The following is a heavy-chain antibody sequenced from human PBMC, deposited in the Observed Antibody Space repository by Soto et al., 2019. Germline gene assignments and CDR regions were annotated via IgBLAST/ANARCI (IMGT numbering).Heavy chain of an antibody. Sequence: GGSLRLSCAASGFTFSNYAMHWVRQAPGKGLEWVSAISGSGGSTYYADSVKGRFTISRDNSKNTLYLQMNSLRAEDTAVYYCAKDITIFGVVIGGMDVWAQATTVTVSS. V-gene: IGHV3-23*01. CDR1: GFTFSNYA. J-gene: IGHJ6*02. D-gene: IGHD3-3*01. CDR2: ISGSGGST. CDR3: AKDITIFGVVIGGMDV.